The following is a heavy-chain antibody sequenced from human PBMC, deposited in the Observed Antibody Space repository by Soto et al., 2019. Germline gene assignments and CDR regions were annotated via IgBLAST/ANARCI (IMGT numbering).Heavy chain of an antibody. CDR3: ARERYQVISDGMDV. J-gene: IGHJ6*02. V-gene: IGHV1-2*02. D-gene: IGHD2-2*01. Sequence: QVQLVQSGADVKTPGASVRVSCKASGYTFTGYYVHWVREAPGQGLEWMGWINPEPGGTSYAQKFQGRVTLSRDTSINTAYLELSRLRCDDAAVYFCARERYQVISDGMDVWGQGTTVTVSS. CDR1: GYTFTGYY. CDR2: INPEPGGT.